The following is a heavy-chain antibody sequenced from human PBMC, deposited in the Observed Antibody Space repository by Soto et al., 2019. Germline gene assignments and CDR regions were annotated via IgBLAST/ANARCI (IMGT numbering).Heavy chain of an antibody. Sequence: GGSLRLSCAASGFTFSSYAMSWVRQAPGKGLEWVSAISGSGGSTYYADSVKGRFTISRDNSKNTLYLQMNSLRAEDTAVYYCARDCSSTSCYYYYGMDVWGQGTTVTVSS. V-gene: IGHV3-23*01. J-gene: IGHJ6*02. CDR1: GFTFSSYA. D-gene: IGHD2-2*01. CDR3: ARDCSSTSCYYYYGMDV. CDR2: ISGSGGST.